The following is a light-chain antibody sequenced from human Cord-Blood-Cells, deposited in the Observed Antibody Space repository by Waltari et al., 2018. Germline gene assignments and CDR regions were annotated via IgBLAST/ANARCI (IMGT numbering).Light chain of an antibody. V-gene: IGKV4-1*01. CDR1: QSVLYSSNHKNY. Sequence: DIVMTQSPDSLAVSLGERATINCKSSQSVLYSSNHKNYLAWYQQKPGQPPKLLIYWASTRESGVPDRFSGSGSGTDFTLTISSLQAEDVGVYYCQQYYSTPPTFGQGTKVEIK. CDR2: WAS. CDR3: QQYYSTPPT. J-gene: IGKJ1*01.